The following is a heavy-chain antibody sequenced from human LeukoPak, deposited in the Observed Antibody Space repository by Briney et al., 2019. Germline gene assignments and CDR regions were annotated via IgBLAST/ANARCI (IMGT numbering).Heavy chain of an antibody. CDR1: GFTFSDYY. J-gene: IGHJ4*02. CDR3: AGGGQSSFDY. D-gene: IGHD3-16*01. V-gene: IGHV3-11*04. Sequence: GGSLRLSCAASGFTFSDYYMAWIRQAPGKGLEWISYITDSGSNTYYADSVKGRFTISRDNARNSLYLQMNSLRAEDTAVYYCAGGGQSSFDYWGQGTLVTVSS. CDR2: ITDSGSNT.